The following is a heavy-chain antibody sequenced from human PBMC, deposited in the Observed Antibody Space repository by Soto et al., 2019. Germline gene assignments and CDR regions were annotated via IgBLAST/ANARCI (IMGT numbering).Heavy chain of an antibody. J-gene: IGHJ5*02. CDR2: ISSSSSYI. Sequence: GGSLRLSCAASGFTFSSYSMNWVRQAPGKGLEWVSSISSSSSYIYYADSVKGRFTISRDNAKNSLYLQMNSLRAEDTAVYYCAHRRPTVTPYNWFDPWGQGTLVTVSS. V-gene: IGHV3-21*01. CDR3: AHRRPTVTPYNWFDP. D-gene: IGHD4-17*01. CDR1: GFTFSSYS.